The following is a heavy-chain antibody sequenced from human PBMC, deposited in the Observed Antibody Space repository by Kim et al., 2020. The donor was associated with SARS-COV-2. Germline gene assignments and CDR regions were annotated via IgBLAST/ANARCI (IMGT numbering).Heavy chain of an antibody. CDR2: INPNSGGT. D-gene: IGHD3-22*01. CDR1: GYTFTGYY. V-gene: IGHV1-2*05. CDR3: ARGGHSSGYYYVSDPDAFDI. J-gene: IGHJ3*02. Sequence: ASVKVSCKASGYTFTGYYMHWVRQAPGQGLEWMGRINPNSGGTNYAQKFQGRVTMTRDTSISTAYMELSRLRSDDTVVYYCARGGHSSGYYYVSDPDAFDIWGQGTMVTVSS.